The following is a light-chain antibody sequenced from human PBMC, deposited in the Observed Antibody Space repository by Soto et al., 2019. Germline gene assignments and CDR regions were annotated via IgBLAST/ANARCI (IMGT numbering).Light chain of an antibody. CDR3: GSYTSTTTNV. Sequence: QSVLTQPASVSGSPGQSITISCTGTSSVVGGFNSVSWYQLRPGTAPKLILYDVVDRPSGVSYRFSGSKSGNTASLTISGLQAADEADYFCGSYTSTTTNVFGSGTKVTVL. CDR1: SSVVGGFNS. J-gene: IGLJ1*01. CDR2: DVV. V-gene: IGLV2-14*03.